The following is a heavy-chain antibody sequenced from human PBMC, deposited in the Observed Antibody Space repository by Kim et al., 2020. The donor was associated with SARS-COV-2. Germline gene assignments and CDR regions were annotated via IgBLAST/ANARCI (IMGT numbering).Heavy chain of an antibody. Sequence: GGSLRLSCAASGFTFSSYTMNWVRQAPGKGLEWLSNISSTSGTIYYTDSVKGRFTISRDNAVNSLYLQMNSVRDEDTAVYYCARNRFLDYWGQGTVVTVS. CDR3: ARNRFLDY. CDR2: ISSTSGTI. J-gene: IGHJ4*02. D-gene: IGHD3-16*01. V-gene: IGHV3-48*02. CDR1: GFTFSSYT.